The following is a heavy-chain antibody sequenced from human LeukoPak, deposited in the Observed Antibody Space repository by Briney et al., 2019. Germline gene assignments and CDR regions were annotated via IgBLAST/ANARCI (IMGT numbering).Heavy chain of an antibody. D-gene: IGHD3-22*01. V-gene: IGHV1-2*02. J-gene: IGHJ4*02. CDR3: ARSSGFFYYFDY. CDR1: GYALTGYY. Sequence: ASVKVSCKASGYALTGYYFHWERQAPGQGLEWMGWINPNIGDTNYAEKFQGRVTLTRDTSINIAYMELSRLTSDDTAVYYCARSSGFFYYFDYWGQGTLVTVSS. CDR2: INPNIGDT.